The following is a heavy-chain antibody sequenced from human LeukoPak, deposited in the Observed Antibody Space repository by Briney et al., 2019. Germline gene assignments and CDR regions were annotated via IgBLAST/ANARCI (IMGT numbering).Heavy chain of an antibody. D-gene: IGHD3-22*01. J-gene: IGHJ3*02. Sequence: ASVTVSFKASGYTFTSYGISWVRQAPGQGLEWMGWISAYNGNTNYAQKLQGRVTMTTDTSTSTAYMELRSLRSDDTAVYYCARDRDYYDSSGNDAFDIWGRGTIVTVSS. CDR3: ARDRDYYDSSGNDAFDI. CDR2: ISAYNGNT. CDR1: GYTFTSYG. V-gene: IGHV1-18*01.